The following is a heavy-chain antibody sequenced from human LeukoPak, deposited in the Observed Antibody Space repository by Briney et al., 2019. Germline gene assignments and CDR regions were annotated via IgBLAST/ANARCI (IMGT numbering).Heavy chain of an antibody. CDR3: ARGWRWLVPTWFDH. CDR2: INHSGST. J-gene: IGHJ5*02. Sequence: PSETLSLTCAVYGGSFSGYYWSWIRQPPGKGLEWIGEINHSGSTNYNPSLKSRVTISVDTSKNQFSLKLSSVTAADTAVHYCARGWRWLVPTWFDHWGQGTLVTVSS. V-gene: IGHV4-34*01. D-gene: IGHD6-19*01. CDR1: GGSFSGYY.